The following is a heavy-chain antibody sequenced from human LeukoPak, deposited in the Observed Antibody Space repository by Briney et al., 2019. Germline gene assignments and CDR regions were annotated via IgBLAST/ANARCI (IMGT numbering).Heavy chain of an antibody. J-gene: IGHJ2*01. CDR3: ARASYCGGDCYRGYFDL. CDR1: GFTFRSYT. D-gene: IGHD2-21*02. V-gene: IGHV3-21*01. Sequence: GGSLRLSCAASGFTFRSYTLNWVRQAPGKGLEWVSSITSSSIDIYYADSVKGRFTISRDNAKNSLYLQMNSLRAGDTAVYYCARASYCGGDCYRGYFDLWGRGTLVTVSS. CDR2: ITSSSIDI.